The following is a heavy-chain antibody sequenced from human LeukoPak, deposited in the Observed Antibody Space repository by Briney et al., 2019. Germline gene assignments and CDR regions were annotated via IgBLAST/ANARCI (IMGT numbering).Heavy chain of an antibody. V-gene: IGHV3-23*01. Sequence: GGSLRLSCAASGFTFSTSAMSWVRQAPGKGLEWVSDISGSGDSTYYADSVKGRFTISRDNSKKTLYLQMNSLRAEDTAVYYCANLNPVGTVDIDYWGQGTLVTVSS. D-gene: IGHD4-23*01. CDR2: ISGSGDST. CDR1: GFTFSTSA. J-gene: IGHJ4*02. CDR3: ANLNPVGTVDIDY.